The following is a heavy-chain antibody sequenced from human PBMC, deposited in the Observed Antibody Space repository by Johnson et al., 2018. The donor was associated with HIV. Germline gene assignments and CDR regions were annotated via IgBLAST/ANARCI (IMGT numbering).Heavy chain of an antibody. CDR2: IKQDGSEK. V-gene: IGHV3-7*02. J-gene: IGHJ3*02. Sequence: VQLVESGGGLIQPGGSLRLSCAASGFTFSSYWMSWVRQAPGKGLEWVANIKQDGSEKYYVDSVKGRFTHSRDNAKNSLYLQMNSLRAGDTAVYYCARGSGGGLAMFNGAFDIWGQGTMVTVSS. CDR3: ARGSGGGLAMFNGAFDI. CDR1: GFTFSSYW. D-gene: IGHD5-18*01.